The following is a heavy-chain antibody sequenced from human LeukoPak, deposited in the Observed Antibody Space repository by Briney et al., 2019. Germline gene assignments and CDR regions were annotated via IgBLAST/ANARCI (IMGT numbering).Heavy chain of an antibody. CDR2: ISSSGFST. CDR1: GFNFSDYY. J-gene: IGHJ4*02. V-gene: IGHV3-11*01. Sequence: PGGSLRLSCAASGFNFSDYYMSWIRQAPGKGLEWVSYISSSGFSTYYAGSVKGRFTISRDNARNSLYLQMNSLAPEDTALYYCARGKRRFDYGGQGTLVSVSS. CDR3: ARGKRRFDY.